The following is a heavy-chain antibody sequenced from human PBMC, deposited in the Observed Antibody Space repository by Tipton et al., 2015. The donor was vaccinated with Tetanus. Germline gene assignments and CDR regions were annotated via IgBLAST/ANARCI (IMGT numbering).Heavy chain of an antibody. CDR2: ISWNSGTI. V-gene: IGHV3-9*01. CDR1: GFTFDDYA. J-gene: IGHJ4*02. CDR3: ARVHTPGLLGRYPLDY. D-gene: IGHD2-21*02. Sequence: SLRLSCAASGFTFDDYAMHWVRQAPGKGLEWVSGISWNSGTIDYADSVKGRFTISRANAKNSLYLQINSLRADDTGVYFCARVHTPGLLGRYPLDYWGQGTLVTVSS.